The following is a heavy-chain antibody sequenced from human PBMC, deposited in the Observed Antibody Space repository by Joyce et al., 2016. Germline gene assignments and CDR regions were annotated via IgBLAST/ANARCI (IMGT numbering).Heavy chain of an antibody. J-gene: IGHJ6*02. CDR1: GGSFSGYY. CDR2: INGGGIT. Sequence: QVQLQQWGAGLLKPSETLSLTCAVYGGSFSGYYWTFIRQPPGKGLEWIGEINGGGITNYKPALKSRVTILLDTSKNQFSLKLTSVTAADTAVYYCARGRGYTTSVRRRGMDVWGQGTTVTVSS. D-gene: IGHD6-13*01. V-gene: IGHV4-34*01. CDR3: ARGRGYTTSVRRRGMDV.